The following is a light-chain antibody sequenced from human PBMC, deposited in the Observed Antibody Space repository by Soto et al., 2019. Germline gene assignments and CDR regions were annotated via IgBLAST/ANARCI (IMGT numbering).Light chain of an antibody. CDR3: QTWGTGIVV. CDR1: SGHSNYA. Sequence: QPVLTQSPSASASLGASVKRTCTLSSGHSNYAIAWHQQQPEKGPRYLMKLNSDGSHSKGDGIPDRFSGSSSGAERYLTISSLQSEDEADYYCQTWGTGIVVFGGGTKVTVL. J-gene: IGLJ2*01. CDR2: LNSDGSH. V-gene: IGLV4-69*01.